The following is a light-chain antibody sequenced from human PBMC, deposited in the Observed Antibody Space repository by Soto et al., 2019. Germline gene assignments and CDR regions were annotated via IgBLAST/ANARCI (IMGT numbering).Light chain of an antibody. V-gene: IGLV1-47*01. CDR3: AAWDDSLSGVV. Sequence: QSVLTQPPSASGTPGQRVTISCSGSSSNIGSNYVYWYQQLPGTVPQLLIYRNSERPSGVPDRFSGSKSGTSASLAISGLLSEDEADYYCAAWDDSLSGVVFSGGTQLT. J-gene: IGLJ2*01. CDR1: SSNIGSNY. CDR2: RNS.